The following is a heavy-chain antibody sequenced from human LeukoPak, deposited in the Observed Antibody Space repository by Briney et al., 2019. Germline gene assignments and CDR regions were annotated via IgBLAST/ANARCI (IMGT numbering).Heavy chain of an antibody. CDR2: ISGGGADK. CDR3: AKDRLLNCRGDCYIFDY. D-gene: IGHD2-21*02. Sequence: GGSLRLSCAASGFTFSTYAMSWVRQAPGKGLEWVSTISGGGADKYYAESVKGRFTISRGNSKNRLYLQVNGLRTEDTAVYYCAKDRLLNCRGDCYIFDYWGQGTVVTVSS. V-gene: IGHV3-23*01. CDR1: GFTFSTYA. J-gene: IGHJ4*02.